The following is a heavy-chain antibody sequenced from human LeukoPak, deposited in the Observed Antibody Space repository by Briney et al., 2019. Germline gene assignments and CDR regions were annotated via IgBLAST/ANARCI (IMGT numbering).Heavy chain of an antibody. CDR1: GFTFSDYY. J-gene: IGHJ4*02. D-gene: IGHD2-21*02. CDR3: ARARGTVVVTASDY. Sequence: GGSLRLSCAASGFTFSDYYMSWIRQAPGKGLEWVSAISGSGGSTYYADSVKGRFTISRDNSKNTLYLQMNSLRAGDTAVYYCARARGTVVVTASDYWGQGTLVTVSS. V-gene: IGHV3-23*01. CDR2: ISGSGGST.